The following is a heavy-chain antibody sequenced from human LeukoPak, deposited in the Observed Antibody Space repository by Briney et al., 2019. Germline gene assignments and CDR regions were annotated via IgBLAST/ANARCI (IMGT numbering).Heavy chain of an antibody. J-gene: IGHJ3*01. D-gene: IGHD5-12*01. V-gene: IGHV1-2*02. CDR3: AKDRARVATMVDGFEV. Sequence: ASVKVSCKASGYTFSGHYIHWVRQAPGQGLEWMGWISPDSGASKYAQRFQGRVIMTRDTSISTAYMELSSLRSDDTAVYYCAKDRARVATMVDGFEVWGQGTMATVS. CDR1: GYTFSGHY. CDR2: ISPDSGAS.